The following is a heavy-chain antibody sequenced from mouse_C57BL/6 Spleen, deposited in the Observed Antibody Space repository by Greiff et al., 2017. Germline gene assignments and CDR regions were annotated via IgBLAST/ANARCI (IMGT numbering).Heavy chain of an antibody. CDR1: GYAFSSSW. J-gene: IGHJ3*01. CDR2: IYPGDGET. V-gene: IGHV1-82*01. Sequence: QVQLQQSGPELVKPGASVKISCKASGYAFSSSWMNWVKQRPGKGLEWIGRIYPGDGETNYNGKFKGKATLTADKSSSTAYLHLSSLTSEDSAVYFCARSGGNYGFAYWGQGTLVTVSA. D-gene: IGHD2-1*01. CDR3: ARSGGNYGFAY.